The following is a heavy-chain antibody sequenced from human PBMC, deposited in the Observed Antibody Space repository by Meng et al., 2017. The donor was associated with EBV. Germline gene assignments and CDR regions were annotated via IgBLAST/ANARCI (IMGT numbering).Heavy chain of an antibody. CDR3: VRETSGYDFNWFDP. CDR1: GYTLTSYG. D-gene: IGHD5-12*01. CDR2: ISAYNGNT. V-gene: IGHV1-18*01. Sequence: VQRGQSGAEVKKPGASVKVSCKASGYTLTSYGISWVRQAPGQGLEWMGWISAYNGNTNYAQKLQGRVTMTTDTSTSTAYMELRSLRSDDTAVYYCVRETSGYDFNWFDPWGQGTLVTVSS. J-gene: IGHJ5*02.